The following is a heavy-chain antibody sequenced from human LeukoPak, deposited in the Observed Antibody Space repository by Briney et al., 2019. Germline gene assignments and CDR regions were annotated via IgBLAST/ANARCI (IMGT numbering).Heavy chain of an antibody. CDR2: INNDGSST. J-gene: IGHJ5*02. Sequence: GGSLRLSCAASGFTFSSYWMHWVRQAPGKGLVWVSRINNDGSSTSYADSVKGRFTISRDSAKNTLYLQMNSLRAEDTAVYYCARPTKEGSSWYWWFDPWGQGTLATVSS. CDR1: GFTFSSYW. D-gene: IGHD6-13*01. V-gene: IGHV3-74*01. CDR3: ARPTKEGSSWYWWFDP.